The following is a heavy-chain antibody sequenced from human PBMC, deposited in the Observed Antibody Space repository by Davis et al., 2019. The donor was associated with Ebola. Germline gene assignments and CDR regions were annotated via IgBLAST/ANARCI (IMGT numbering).Heavy chain of an antibody. CDR1: GGSISSGGYY. Sequence: MPSETLSLTCTVSGGSISSGGYYWSWIRQHPGKGLDWIGYIYYSGSTYYNPSLKSRVTVSADTSKNRFSLRMTSVTAADTAVYYWAKGGYNFGPNEAFDLWGQGSLVTVSS. D-gene: IGHD5-18*01. CDR3: AKGGYNFGPNEAFDL. J-gene: IGHJ5*02. V-gene: IGHV4-31*03. CDR2: IYYSGST.